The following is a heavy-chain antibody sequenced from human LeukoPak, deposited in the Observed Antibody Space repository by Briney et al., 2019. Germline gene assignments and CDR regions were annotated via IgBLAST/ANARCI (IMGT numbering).Heavy chain of an antibody. CDR3: ARDQYYVPPDS. D-gene: IGHD3-10*02. CDR2: INPNSCGT. CDR1: GYTFIGYY. Sequence: ASVTVSCMASGYTFIGYYMHWLRQAPGQGLEWMGWINPNSCGTNYAQKFQGRVTMTRDTSISTAYMELNRLRSDDTAVYCCARDQYYVPPDSWGQGTLVTVSS. V-gene: IGHV1-2*02. J-gene: IGHJ4*02.